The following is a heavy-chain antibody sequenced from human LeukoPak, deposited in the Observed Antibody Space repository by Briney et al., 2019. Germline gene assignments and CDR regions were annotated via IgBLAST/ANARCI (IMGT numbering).Heavy chain of an antibody. D-gene: IGHD6-13*01. CDR3: AKDLRMRAIAAAADNWFAP. Sequence: GRSLRLSCAASGFTYSSYGMHWVRQAPGKGLEWVAVISYDGSNKYYADSVKGRFTISRDNSKNTLYLQMNSLRAEDTAVYYCAKDLRMRAIAAAADNWFAPWGQGTLVTVSS. J-gene: IGHJ5*02. V-gene: IGHV3-30*18. CDR2: ISYDGSNK. CDR1: GFTYSSYG.